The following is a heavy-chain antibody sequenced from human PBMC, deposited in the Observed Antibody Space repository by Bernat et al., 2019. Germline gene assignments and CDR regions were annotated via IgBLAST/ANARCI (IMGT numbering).Heavy chain of an antibody. Sequence: QVQLVESGGGVVQPGRSLRLSCAASGFTFSSYGMHWVRQAPGKGLEWVAVISYDGSNKYYADSVKGRFTISRDNSKNTLYLQMNSLRAEDTAVYYCAKGHADFRYFDWLRLDYWGQGTLVTVSS. CDR1: GFTFSSYG. V-gene: IGHV3-30*18. CDR3: AKGHADFRYFDWLRLDY. CDR2: ISYDGSNK. D-gene: IGHD3-9*01. J-gene: IGHJ4*02.